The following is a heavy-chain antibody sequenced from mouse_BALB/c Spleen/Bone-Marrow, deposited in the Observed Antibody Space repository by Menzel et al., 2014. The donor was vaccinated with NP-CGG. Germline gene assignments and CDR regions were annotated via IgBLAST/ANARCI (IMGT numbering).Heavy chain of an antibody. V-gene: IGHV5-12*02. CDR1: GFTFSDYY. Sequence: EVQLVESGGGLVQPGGSLKLSCATSGFTFSDYYMYWVRQTPEKRLEWVAYISNGGGSTYYPDTVKGRFTVSRDNAKNTLYLQMSRLKSEDTAMYYCARPTIYYDYDGYAMYYWGQGTSVTVSS. CDR3: ARPTIYYDYDGYAMYY. J-gene: IGHJ4*01. CDR2: ISNGGGST. D-gene: IGHD2-4*01.